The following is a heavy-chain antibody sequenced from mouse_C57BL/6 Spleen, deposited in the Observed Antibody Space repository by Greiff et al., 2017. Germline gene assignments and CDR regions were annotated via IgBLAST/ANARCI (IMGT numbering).Heavy chain of an antibody. CDR1: GYTFTDYN. V-gene: IGHV1-22*01. Sequence: VQLQQSGPELVKPGASVKMSCKASGYTFTDYNMHWVKQSHGKSLEWIGYINPNNGGTSYNQKFKGKATLTVNKSSSTAYMELRSLTSEDSAVYYCARTHYYGSSYYAMGYWGQGTSVTGSS. D-gene: IGHD1-1*01. CDR3: ARTHYYGSSYYAMGY. J-gene: IGHJ4*01. CDR2: INPNNGGT.